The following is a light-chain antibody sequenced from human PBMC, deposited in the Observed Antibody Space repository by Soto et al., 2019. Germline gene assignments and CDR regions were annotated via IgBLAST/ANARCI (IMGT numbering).Light chain of an antibody. J-gene: IGLJ3*02. Sequence: QSALTQPASVSGSPGQSITISCTGTNSDVGAYNYVSWFQQHPGRAPKLITFEVSNRPSGVSHRFSGSQSGNTASLTISGLETEDEADYYCLSYTVTSILVFGGGTKLTVL. CDR3: LSYTVTSILV. V-gene: IGLV2-14*01. CDR2: EVS. CDR1: NSDVGAYNY.